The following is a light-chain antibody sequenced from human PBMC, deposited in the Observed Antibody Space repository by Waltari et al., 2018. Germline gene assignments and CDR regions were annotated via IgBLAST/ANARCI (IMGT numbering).Light chain of an antibody. CDR2: VNSDGSH. CDR3: QTGGHGTWV. J-gene: IGLJ3*02. Sequence: LVLTQSPSASASLGASVKLTCTLSSGYSSNVIAWLQQQPGKGPRYLMKVNSDGSHRKGDDIPDRFSASNSGTECYLTISSLQSEDEADCYCQTGGHGTWVFGGGTKLTVL. V-gene: IGLV4-69*01. CDR1: SGYSSNV.